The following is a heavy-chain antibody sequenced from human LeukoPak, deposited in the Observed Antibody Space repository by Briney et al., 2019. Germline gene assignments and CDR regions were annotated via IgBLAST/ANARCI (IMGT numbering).Heavy chain of an antibody. Sequence: GESLKISCKGSGYSFTNDWIGWERQMPGKGLEWMGIIYPGDSDTKYSPSFQGQVTISADKSISTAYLQWSSLKASDTAMYYCARQMATTAGYYFDYWGQGTLVTVSS. D-gene: IGHD5-24*01. V-gene: IGHV5-51*01. CDR3: ARQMATTAGYYFDY. J-gene: IGHJ4*02. CDR2: IYPGDSDT. CDR1: GYSFTNDW.